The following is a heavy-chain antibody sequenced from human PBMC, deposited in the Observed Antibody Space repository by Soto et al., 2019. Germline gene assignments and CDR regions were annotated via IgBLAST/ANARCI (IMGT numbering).Heavy chain of an antibody. V-gene: IGHV3-30*18. CDR1: GFTFSSYG. J-gene: IGHJ1*01. CDR2: ISYDGSNK. D-gene: IGHD3-22*01. CDR3: AKDMLTMRPTPAEYFQH. Sequence: QVQLVESGGGVVQPGRSLRLSCAASGFTFSSYGMHWVRQAPGKGLEWVAVISYDGSNKYYADSVKGRFTISRDNSKNTLYLQMNSLRAEDTAVYYCAKDMLTMRPTPAEYFQHWGQGTLVTVSS.